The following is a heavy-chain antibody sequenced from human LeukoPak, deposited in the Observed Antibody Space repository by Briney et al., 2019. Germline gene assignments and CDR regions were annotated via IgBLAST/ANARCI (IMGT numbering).Heavy chain of an antibody. J-gene: IGHJ6*02. CDR3: ARGTRLTMIVVEDYYYYGMDV. CDR1: GGSISSYH. CDR2: IYYSGST. V-gene: IGHV4-59*01. D-gene: IGHD3-22*01. Sequence: SETLSLTCTVSGGSISSYHWSWIRQPPGKGLVWIGYIYYSGSTNYNPSLKSRVTISVDTSKNQFSLKLSSVTAADTAVYYCARGTRLTMIVVEDYYYYGMDVWGQGTTVTVSS.